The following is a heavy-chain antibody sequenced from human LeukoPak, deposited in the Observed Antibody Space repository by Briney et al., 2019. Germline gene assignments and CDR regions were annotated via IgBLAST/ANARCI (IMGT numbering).Heavy chain of an antibody. CDR2: INPNSGGT. D-gene: IGHD3-10*01. Sequence: GSVKVSCKASGYTFTGYYMHWVRQAPGQGLEWMGWINPNSGGTNYAQKFQGRVTMTRDTTISTAYMELSRLRSDDTAVYYCARARVRGVVDIWGQGTMVTVSS. V-gene: IGHV1-2*02. J-gene: IGHJ3*02. CDR1: GYTFTGYY. CDR3: ARARVRGVVDI.